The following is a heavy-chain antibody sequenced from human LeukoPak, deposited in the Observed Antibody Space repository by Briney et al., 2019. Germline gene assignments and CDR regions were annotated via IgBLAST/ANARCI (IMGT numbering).Heavy chain of an antibody. J-gene: IGHJ4*01. CDR1: GFTFTRHG. D-gene: IGHD7-27*01. CDR2: LRSDGNGK. V-gene: IGHV3-30*02. Sequence: GGSLRLSCAAAGFTFTRHGIHWVRQAPGKGLEWVAFLRSDGNGKNYANSVKGRFTISSDNSQNMVFLQINSLRPEDTAVYYCAKDVPNWAVDYWGQGTLVTVSS. CDR3: AKDVPNWAVDY.